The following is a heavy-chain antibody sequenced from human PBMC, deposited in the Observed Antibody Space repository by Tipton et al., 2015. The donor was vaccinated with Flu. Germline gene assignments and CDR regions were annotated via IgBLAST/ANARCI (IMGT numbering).Heavy chain of an antibody. J-gene: IGHJ5*01. CDR1: GGSISSGGYY. V-gene: IGHV4-31*03. D-gene: IGHD4-11*01. CDR3: ARRDFSNYVSEPKNWFDF. Sequence: TLSLTCTVSGGSISSGGYYWSWIRQHPGKGLEWIGNICPGSPYYNPSLRSCVTMSVARSKDQFSLRLTSVTAADTAVYFCARRDFSNYVSEPKNWFDFWGQGTLVTVSS. CDR2: ICPGSP.